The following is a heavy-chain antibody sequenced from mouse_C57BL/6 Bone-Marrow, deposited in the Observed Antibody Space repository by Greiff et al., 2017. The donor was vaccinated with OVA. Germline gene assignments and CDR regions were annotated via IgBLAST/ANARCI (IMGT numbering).Heavy chain of an antibody. D-gene: IGHD1-1*01. CDR1: GYTFTSYG. J-gene: IGHJ2*01. CDR2: IYPRSGNT. CDR3: ASEGGYYGTLYYCDY. Sequence: VQLQQSGAELARPGASVKLSCKASGYTFTSYGIRWVKQRTGQGLEWIGEIYPRSGNTYYNEKFKGKATLTADKSSSTAYMELSSLTSEDSAVDFSASEGGYYGTLYYCDYWGRGTALTVSA. V-gene: IGHV1-81*01.